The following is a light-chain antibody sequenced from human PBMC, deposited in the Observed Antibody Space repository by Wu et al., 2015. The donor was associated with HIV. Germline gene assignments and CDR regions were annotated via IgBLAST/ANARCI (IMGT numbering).Light chain of an antibody. CDR2: TSS. CDR3: QQSFSTPYT. Sequence: DIQMTQSPSSVSASIGDRVTTTCRASQPINTYLNWYQQKSGKAPKVLIYTSSTLQRGVPSRFIGSGSGRDFALTINSLQTEDFATYYCQQSFSTPYTFGQGTKLQI. V-gene: IGKV1-39*01. CDR1: QPINTY. J-gene: IGKJ2*01.